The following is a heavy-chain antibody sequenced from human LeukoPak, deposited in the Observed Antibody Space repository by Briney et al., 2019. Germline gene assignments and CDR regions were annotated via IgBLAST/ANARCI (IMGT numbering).Heavy chain of an antibody. V-gene: IGHV1-8*01. CDR3: ARGRAVYNWFDP. D-gene: IGHD6-19*01. CDR1: GYTFTSYD. CDR2: MNPNSGNT. Sequence: ASVKVSCMASGYTFTSYDINWVRQATGQGLEWMGWMNPNSGNTGYAQKFQGRVTMTRNTSISTAYMELSSLRSEDTAVYYCARGRAVYNWFDPWGQGTLVTVSS. J-gene: IGHJ5*02.